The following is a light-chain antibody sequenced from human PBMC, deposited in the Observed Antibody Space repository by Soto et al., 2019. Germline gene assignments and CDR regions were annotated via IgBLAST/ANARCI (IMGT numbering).Light chain of an antibody. J-gene: IGKJ2*02. V-gene: IGKV4-1*01. CDR3: QQYYSDFCT. CDR2: WAS. CDR1: QSILFSSNNKTY. Sequence: DIVMTQSPDSLAVSLGERATISCKSSQSILFSSNNKTYLTWYQHRPGQSPKMLIFWASARESGVPERFSGSGSETDFTLTIGGLQPEDSAVYYCQQYYSDFCTFGQGTRLEIK.